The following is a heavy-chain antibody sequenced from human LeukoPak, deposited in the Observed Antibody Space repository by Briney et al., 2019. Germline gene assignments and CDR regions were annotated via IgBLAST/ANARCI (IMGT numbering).Heavy chain of an antibody. J-gene: IGHJ4*02. Sequence: GESLKISCKGSGYSFTSYWIGWVRQMPGKGLEWMGIIYPGDSDTRYSPSFQGQVTISADKSISTAYLQWSSLKASDTAMYYCARLGSPHRKATKNFDYWGQGTLVTVSS. CDR1: GYSFTSYW. CDR2: IYPGDSDT. D-gene: IGHD1-14*01. V-gene: IGHV5-51*01. CDR3: ARLGSPHRKATKNFDY.